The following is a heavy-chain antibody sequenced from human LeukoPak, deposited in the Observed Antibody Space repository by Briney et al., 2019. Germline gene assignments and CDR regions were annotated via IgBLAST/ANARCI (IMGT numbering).Heavy chain of an antibody. CDR1: GFTFSSYG. D-gene: IGHD3-22*01. CDR2: ISYDGSNK. J-gene: IGHJ4*02. Sequence: PGGSLRLSCAASGFTFSSYGMHWVRQAPGKGLEWVAVISYDGSNKYYADSVKGRFTISRDNSKNTLYLQMNSLRAEDTAVYYCAKEWFRVVINFDYWGQGTLVTVSS. V-gene: IGHV3-30*18. CDR3: AKEWFRVVINFDY.